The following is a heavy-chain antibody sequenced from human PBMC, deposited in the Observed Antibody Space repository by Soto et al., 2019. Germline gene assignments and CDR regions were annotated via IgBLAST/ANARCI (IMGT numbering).Heavy chain of an antibody. Sequence: GGSLRLSCAASGFTFSSYGMHWVRQAPGKGLEWVAVISYDGSNKYYADSVKGRFTISRDNSKNTLYLQMNSLRAEDTAVYYCAKVYSSGWYVGVWFDPWGQGTLVTVSS. J-gene: IGHJ5*02. D-gene: IGHD6-19*01. CDR3: AKVYSSGWYVGVWFDP. CDR2: ISYDGSNK. CDR1: GFTFSSYG. V-gene: IGHV3-30*18.